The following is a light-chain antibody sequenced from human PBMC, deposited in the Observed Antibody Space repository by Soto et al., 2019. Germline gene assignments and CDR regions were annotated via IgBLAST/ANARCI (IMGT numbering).Light chain of an antibody. Sequence: DIQITHSPSTLSASVVDRVTIAFLASQSISTYLAWYQQKPGKAPNLLIYKASNLASGVPSRFTGGGSGTDFTLTINSLRPDDSATYFCQKYNSYSYNFGQGTKVDIK. CDR3: QKYNSYSYN. CDR1: QSISTY. V-gene: IGKV1-5*03. CDR2: KAS. J-gene: IGKJ2*01.